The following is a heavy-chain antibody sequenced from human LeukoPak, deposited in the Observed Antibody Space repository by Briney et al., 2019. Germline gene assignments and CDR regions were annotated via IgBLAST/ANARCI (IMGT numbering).Heavy chain of an antibody. V-gene: IGHV4-59*01. J-gene: IGHJ3*02. CDR2: IYYSGST. CDR3: ARDQYDFWSGYYTGNAFDI. CDR1: GFTFSSYS. Sequence: GSLRLSCAASGFTFSSYSMNWVRQAPGKGLEWIGYIYYSGSTNYNPSLKSRVTISVDTSKNQFSLKLSSVTAADTAVYYCARDQYDFWSGYYTGNAFDIWGQGTMVTVSS. D-gene: IGHD3-3*01.